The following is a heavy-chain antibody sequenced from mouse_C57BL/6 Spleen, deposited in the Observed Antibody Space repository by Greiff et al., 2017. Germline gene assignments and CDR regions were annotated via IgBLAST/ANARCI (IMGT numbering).Heavy chain of an antibody. CDR2: IDPSDSYT. D-gene: IGHD3-1*01. V-gene: IGHV1-69*01. CDR1: GYTFTSYW. Sequence: VQLQQPGAELVMPGASVKLSCKASGYTFTSYWMHWVKQRPGQGLEWIGEIDPSDSYTNYNQKFKGKSTLTVDKSSSTAYMQLSSLTSEDSAVYYCAKRGLRRAMDYWGQGTSVTVSS. J-gene: IGHJ4*01. CDR3: AKRGLRRAMDY.